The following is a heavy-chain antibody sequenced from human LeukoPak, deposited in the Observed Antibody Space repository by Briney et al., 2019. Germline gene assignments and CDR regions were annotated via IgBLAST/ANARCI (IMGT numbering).Heavy chain of an antibody. J-gene: IGHJ4*02. CDR1: GFTFSSYA. CDR3: AKDRGSYDFWSGYQLRPFDY. Sequence: GGSLRLSCAASGFTFSSYAMSWVRQAPGKGLEWVSAISGSGGSTYYADSVKGRFTISRDNSKNTLYLQMNSLRAEDTAVYYCAKDRGSYDFWSGYQLRPFDYWGQGTLVTVSS. D-gene: IGHD3-3*01. CDR2: ISGSGGST. V-gene: IGHV3-23*01.